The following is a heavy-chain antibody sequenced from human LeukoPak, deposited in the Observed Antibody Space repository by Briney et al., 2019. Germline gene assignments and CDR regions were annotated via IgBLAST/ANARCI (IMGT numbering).Heavy chain of an antibody. Sequence: GGSLRLSCAASGFNFTNYNMNWVRQAPGKGLGWVSSIHSSSGSIYYADSLKGRFTISRDNAKNSLYLQMNSLRAEDTAVYYCARDLAWAAFDIWGQGTMVTVSS. D-gene: IGHD7-27*01. CDR3: ARDLAWAAFDI. V-gene: IGHV3-21*01. CDR1: GFNFTNYN. CDR2: IHSSSGSI. J-gene: IGHJ3*02.